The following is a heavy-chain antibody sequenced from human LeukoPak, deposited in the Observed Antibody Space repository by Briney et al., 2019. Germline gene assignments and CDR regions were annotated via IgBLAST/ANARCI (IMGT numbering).Heavy chain of an antibody. Sequence: PGASVNVSCKVSGYSITELSTHWVRQAPGKGLEWMGGFDPGSGEIIYEQKFQGRVTMTEDTSTDTAYMELSSLRSEDPALYCCATGRHYDLLPYWGQGTLVTVSS. CDR3: ATGRHYDLLPY. V-gene: IGHV1-24*01. CDR2: FDPGSGEI. J-gene: IGHJ4*02. CDR1: GYSITELS. D-gene: IGHD3-9*01.